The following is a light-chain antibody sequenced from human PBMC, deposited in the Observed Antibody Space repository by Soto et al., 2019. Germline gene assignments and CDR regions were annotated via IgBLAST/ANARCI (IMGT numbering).Light chain of an antibody. CDR3: QQCKGYPLT. V-gene: IGKV1-13*02. J-gene: IGKJ5*01. CDR2: DAS. CDR1: QDISNT. Sequence: AIQLTQSPSSLSASVGDSVTITCRATQDISNTLAWYQHKPGRGPTLLIFDASTLESGVPSRFTCSGSGTHFTLTISSLQPEDFATYICQQCKGYPLTFGQGTRVEV.